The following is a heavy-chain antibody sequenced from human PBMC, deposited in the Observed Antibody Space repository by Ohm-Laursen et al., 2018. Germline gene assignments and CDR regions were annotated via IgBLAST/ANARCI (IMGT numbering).Heavy chain of an antibody. J-gene: IGHJ6*02. CDR3: AKERVGDSSGYYYLYYYYGMDV. CDR1: GFTFSSYG. CDR2: ISYDGSNK. V-gene: IGHV3-30*18. D-gene: IGHD3-22*01. Sequence: SLRLSCTASGFTFSSYGMHWVRQAPGKGLEWVAVISYDGSNKYYADSVKGRFTISRDNSKNTLYLQMNSLRAEDTAVYYCAKERVGDSSGYYYLYYYYGMDVWGQGTTVTVSS.